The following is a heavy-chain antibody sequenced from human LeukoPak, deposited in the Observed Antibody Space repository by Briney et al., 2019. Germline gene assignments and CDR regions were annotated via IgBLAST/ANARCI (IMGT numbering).Heavy chain of an antibody. CDR2: ISGGGDAT. J-gene: IGHJ3*02. D-gene: IGHD3-10*01. CDR3: ARQRLTMVRGERAFDI. Sequence: GGSLRLSCAASDFSFITYAMSWVRQAPGKGLEWVSTISGGGDATYYADSVKGRFTISRDNSKNTLYLQMNSLRAEDTAVYYCARQRLTMVRGERAFDIWGQGTMVTVSS. V-gene: IGHV3-23*01. CDR1: DFSFITYA.